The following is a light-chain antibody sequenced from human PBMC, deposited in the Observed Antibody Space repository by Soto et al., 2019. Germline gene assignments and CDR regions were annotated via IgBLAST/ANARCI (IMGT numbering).Light chain of an antibody. CDR3: QQYGSSVKK. CDR1: QSVSNNY. Sequence: EIVLTQSPGTLSLSPGERATLSCRASQSVSNNYLAWYQQKPGQAPSLLIFGASNRAPDIPDRFSGSGSGTDFTLTISRMEPEDFAVYFCQQYGSSVKKFGQGTKV. V-gene: IGKV3-20*01. CDR2: GAS. J-gene: IGKJ1*01.